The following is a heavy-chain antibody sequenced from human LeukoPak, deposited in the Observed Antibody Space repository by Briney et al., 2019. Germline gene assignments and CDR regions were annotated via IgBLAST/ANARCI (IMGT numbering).Heavy chain of an antibody. Sequence: SETLSLTCTVSGGSISSGSYYWGWIRQPAGKGLEWIGRIYTSGSTNYNPSLKSRVTISVDTSKNQFSLKLSSVTAADTAVYYCARDAPYQKQQLVSPAYNWFDPWGQGTLVTVSS. V-gene: IGHV4-61*02. J-gene: IGHJ5*02. CDR1: GGSISSGSYY. D-gene: IGHD6-13*01. CDR2: IYTSGST. CDR3: ARDAPYQKQQLVSPAYNWFDP.